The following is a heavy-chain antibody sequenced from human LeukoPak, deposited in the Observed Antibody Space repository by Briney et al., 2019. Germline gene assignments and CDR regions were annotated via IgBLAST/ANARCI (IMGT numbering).Heavy chain of an antibody. V-gene: IGHV1-2*02. CDR1: GYTFTGYY. J-gene: IGHJ4*02. Sequence: APVKVSCKASGYTFTGYYMHWVRQAPGQGLEWMGWINPNSGGTNYAQKFQGRVTMTRDTSISTAYMELSRLRSDDTAVYYCARDPYYDFWSGYYPPDYWGQGTLVTVSS. CDR3: ARDPYYDFWSGYYPPDY. CDR2: INPNSGGT. D-gene: IGHD3-3*01.